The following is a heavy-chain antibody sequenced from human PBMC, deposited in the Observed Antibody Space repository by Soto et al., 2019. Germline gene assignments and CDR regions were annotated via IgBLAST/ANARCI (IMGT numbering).Heavy chain of an antibody. CDR3: AKDPYYYDSSGYDY. Sequence: PGGSLRLSCAASGFTFSSYAMSWVRQAPGKGLEWVSAISGSGGSTYYADSVKGRFTISRDNSKNTLYLQMNSLRAEDTAVYYCAKDPYYYDSSGYDYWGQGTLVTVSS. D-gene: IGHD3-22*01. CDR1: GFTFSSYA. V-gene: IGHV3-23*01. CDR2: ISGSGGST. J-gene: IGHJ4*02.